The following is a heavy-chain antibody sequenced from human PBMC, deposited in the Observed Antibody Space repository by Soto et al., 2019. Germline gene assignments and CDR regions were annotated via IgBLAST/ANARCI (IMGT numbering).Heavy chain of an antibody. V-gene: IGHV4-31*03. J-gene: IGHJ3*02. CDR2: IYYTGHT. Sequence: QVQLQESCPGLVKPSPTLSLNCIVSGVSINSGGYYWSCIRHHPEKGLEWIGYIYYTGHTFYNASLKIRVAMSLDTSKNQFSLKLSSVTAADTAVYYCARGSQLERDALDIWGQGTMVTVSS. CDR3: ARGSQLERDALDI. CDR1: GVSINSGGYY. D-gene: IGHD1-1*01.